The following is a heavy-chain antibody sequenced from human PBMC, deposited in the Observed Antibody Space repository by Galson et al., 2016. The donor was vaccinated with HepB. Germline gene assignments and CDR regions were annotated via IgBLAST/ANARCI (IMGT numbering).Heavy chain of an antibody. CDR2: ISSSEGRT. V-gene: IGHV3-23*01. CDR1: GFTFNTYA. CDR3: AKSQFALPDSGWFNAFDL. Sequence: SLRLSCAASGFTFNTYAMTWVRQAPGKGLEWVSSISSSEGRTWYADSVRGRFTISTDNSKTTLYVQMNSLRVDDSAIYYCAKSQFALPDSGWFNAFDLWGQGTMVTVSS. D-gene: IGHD6-19*01. J-gene: IGHJ3*01.